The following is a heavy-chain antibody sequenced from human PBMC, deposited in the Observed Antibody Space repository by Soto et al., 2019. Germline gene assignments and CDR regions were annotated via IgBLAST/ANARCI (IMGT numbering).Heavy chain of an antibody. CDR3: ARDTAMVIYYYYGMDV. Sequence: SETLCLTCTVSGGSIISSCWTWIRQPPGKGLEWIGSIYYSGSTNYNPSLKSRVTISVDTSKNQFSLKLSSVTAADTAVYYCARDTAMVIYYYYGMDVWGQGTTVTVSS. V-gene: IGHV4-59*08. CDR1: GGSIISSC. CDR2: IYYSGST. J-gene: IGHJ6*02. D-gene: IGHD5-18*01.